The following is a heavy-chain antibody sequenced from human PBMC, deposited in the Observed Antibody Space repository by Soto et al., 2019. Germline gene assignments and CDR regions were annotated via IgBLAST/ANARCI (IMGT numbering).Heavy chain of an antibody. Sequence: SETLSLTCAVSGGSISSSNLCSWVRQPPGKGLEWIGEIYYSGDTSYNLSLKSRVTISVDKSKNQFFLKLKSVAAADTAVYYCARGGGFYGRSAFDIWGQGTKVT. D-gene: IGHD3-16*01. CDR2: IYYSGDT. J-gene: IGHJ3*02. V-gene: IGHV4-4*02. CDR1: GGSISSSNL. CDR3: ARGGGFYGRSAFDI.